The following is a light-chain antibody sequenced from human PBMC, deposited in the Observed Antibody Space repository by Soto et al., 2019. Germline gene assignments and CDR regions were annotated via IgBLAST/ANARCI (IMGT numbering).Light chain of an antibody. CDR1: QSVSSF. J-gene: IGKJ2*01. CDR2: DTS. V-gene: IGKV3-11*01. Sequence: EIVLTQSPATLSLSPGDRATLSCRASQSVSSFLAWYQQKPGQAPRLLIYDTSNRATGIPARFSGSVSGTDFTLTISRLEPEDFAVYYCHQRSNWYTFGQGTKLEIK. CDR3: HQRSNWYT.